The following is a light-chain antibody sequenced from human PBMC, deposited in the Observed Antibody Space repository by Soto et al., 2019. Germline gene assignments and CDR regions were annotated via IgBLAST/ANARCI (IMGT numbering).Light chain of an antibody. CDR1: QSISSW. CDR2: KAS. Sequence: DIQMTQSPSTLSASVGDRVTITCRASQSISSWLAWYQQKPGKAPKLLIYKASSLESGVPSRFSGSGSGTEFTLNISSLQPDDFATYYCQQYNSLLGGGTKVEIK. CDR3: QQYNSL. V-gene: IGKV1-5*03. J-gene: IGKJ4*01.